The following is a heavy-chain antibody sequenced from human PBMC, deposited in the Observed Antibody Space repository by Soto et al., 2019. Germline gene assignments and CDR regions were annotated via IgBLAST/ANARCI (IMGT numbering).Heavy chain of an antibody. CDR3: PSSAITLFGVVSIPPHYHSEMDV. Sequence: QVQLVQSGAEVKKPGSSVKVSCKASGGTFNRYAISWVRQAPGQGLEWMGGIIPIFGIGNDAQRFQGRVTITAEESTGTAYMELSSLRPEDTGVYYCPSSAITLFGVVSIPPHYHSEMDVWGQGTTVTASS. CDR1: GGTFNRYA. V-gene: IGHV1-69*01. CDR2: IIPIFGIG. D-gene: IGHD3-3*01. J-gene: IGHJ6*02.